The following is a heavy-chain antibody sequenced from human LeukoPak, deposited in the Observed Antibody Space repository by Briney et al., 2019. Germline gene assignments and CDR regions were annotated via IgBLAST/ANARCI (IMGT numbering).Heavy chain of an antibody. CDR1: GFTFSNYV. V-gene: IGHV3-23*01. J-gene: IGHJ6*02. CDR2: ITASSAAT. Sequence: GGSLRLSCAASGFTFSNYVMGWVRQAPGKGLEWVSLITASSAATYYVDSVKGRFTISRDNPKNSLYLQMNSLRAEDTAVYYCARDRPYYGMDVWGQGTTVTVSS. CDR3: ARDRPYYGMDV.